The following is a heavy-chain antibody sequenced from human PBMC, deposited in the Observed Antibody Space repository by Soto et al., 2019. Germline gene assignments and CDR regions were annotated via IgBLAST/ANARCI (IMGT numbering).Heavy chain of an antibody. Sequence: SETLSLTCAVYGGSFSGYYWSWIRQPPGKGLERIGEINHSGSTNYNPSLKSRVNISVDTSKNQFSLKLSSVTAADTAVYYCAREKRITMVRGVIWSVWGQGTTVT. CDR1: GGSFSGYY. CDR3: AREKRITMVRGVIWSV. J-gene: IGHJ6*02. D-gene: IGHD3-10*01. CDR2: INHSGST. V-gene: IGHV4-34*01.